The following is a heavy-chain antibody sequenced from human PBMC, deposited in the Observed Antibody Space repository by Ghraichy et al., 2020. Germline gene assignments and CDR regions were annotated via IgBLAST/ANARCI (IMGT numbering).Heavy chain of an antibody. CDR2: IHYSGST. Sequence: SETMSLTCTVYGGSFSGYYWSWIRQPPGKGLEWIGDIHYSGSTNYNPSLKSRVTISVDTSKNQFSLKLSSVTAADTAVYYCARARATVSRLYYYYMHVWGKGTTVTVSS. CDR3: ARARATVSRLYYYYMHV. J-gene: IGHJ6*03. CDR1: GGSFSGYY. D-gene: IGHD4-11*01. V-gene: IGHV4-34*01.